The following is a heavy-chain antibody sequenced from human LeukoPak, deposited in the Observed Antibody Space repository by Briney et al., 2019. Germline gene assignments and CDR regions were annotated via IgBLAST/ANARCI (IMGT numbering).Heavy chain of an antibody. CDR1: GFTFSSYS. CDR2: ISSSSSYI. Sequence: GGSLRLSCAASGFTFSSYSMNWVRQAPGKGLEWVSSISSSSSYIYYADSVKGRFTISRDNSKNTLYLQMNSLRAEDTAVYYCAKAGLLVGATFFDYWGQGTLVTVSS. J-gene: IGHJ4*02. D-gene: IGHD1-26*01. V-gene: IGHV3-21*04. CDR3: AKAGLLVGATFFDY.